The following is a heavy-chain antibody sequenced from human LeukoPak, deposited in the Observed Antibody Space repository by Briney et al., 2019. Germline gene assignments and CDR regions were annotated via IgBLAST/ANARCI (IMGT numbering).Heavy chain of an antibody. Sequence: PGGSLRLSCAASGFTFSSYSMNWVRQAPGKGLEWVSSISSSSSYIYYADSMKGRFTISRDNAKNSLYLQMNSLRAEDTAVYYCVRADFRGSSWDFAYWGQGALVTVSS. CDR2: ISSSSSYI. CDR3: VRADFRGSSWDFAY. V-gene: IGHV3-21*01. J-gene: IGHJ4*02. CDR1: GFTFSSYS. D-gene: IGHD6-13*01.